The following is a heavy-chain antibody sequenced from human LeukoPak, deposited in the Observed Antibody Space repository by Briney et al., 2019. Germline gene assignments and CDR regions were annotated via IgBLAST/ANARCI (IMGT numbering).Heavy chain of an antibody. J-gene: IGHJ4*02. CDR3: ARGRRRSGSYYDY. CDR2: INHSGST. V-gene: IGHV4-34*01. D-gene: IGHD1-26*01. CDR1: GGSFSGYY. Sequence: PSETLSLTCAVYGGSFSGYYWSWSRQPPGKGLEWIGEINHSGSTNYNPSLKSRVTISVDTSKNQFSLKLSSVTAADTAVYYCARGRRRSGSYYDYWGQGTLVTVSS.